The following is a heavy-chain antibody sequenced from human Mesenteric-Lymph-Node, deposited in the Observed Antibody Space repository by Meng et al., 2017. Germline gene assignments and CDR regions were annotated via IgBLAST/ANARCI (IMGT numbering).Heavy chain of an antibody. Sequence: GESLKISCAASGFTVSSNYMSWVRQAPGKGLEWVANIKQSGSEQIYVDSVNGRFTISRDNAKNSLYLQMNSLRAEDSAVYYCARVRIIRSRSVFDYWGQGTLVTVSS. CDR2: IKQSGSEQ. CDR1: GFTVSSNY. J-gene: IGHJ4*02. V-gene: IGHV3-7*01. CDR3: ARVRIIRSRSVFDY. D-gene: IGHD3-3*01.